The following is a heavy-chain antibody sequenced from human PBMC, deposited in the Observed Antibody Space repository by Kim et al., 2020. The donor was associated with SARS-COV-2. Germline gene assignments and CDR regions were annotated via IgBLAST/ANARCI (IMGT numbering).Heavy chain of an antibody. Sequence: GGSLRLSCAASGFTFSSYAMSWVRQAPGKGLEWVSAISGSGGSTYYADSVKGRFTISRDNSKNTLYLQMNSLRAEDTAVYYCAKRVGDFWSGYYHSFWGQGTLVTVSS. V-gene: IGHV3-23*01. CDR2: ISGSGGST. CDR1: GFTFSSYA. D-gene: IGHD3-3*01. J-gene: IGHJ4*02. CDR3: AKRVGDFWSGYYHSF.